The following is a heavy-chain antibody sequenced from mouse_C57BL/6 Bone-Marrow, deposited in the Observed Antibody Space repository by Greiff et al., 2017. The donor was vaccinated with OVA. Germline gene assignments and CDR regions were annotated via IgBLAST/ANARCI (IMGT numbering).Heavy chain of an antibody. J-gene: IGHJ2*01. CDR1: GFNIKDDY. CDR3: ARGVKDY. Sequence: VQLQQSGAELVRPGASVKLSCTASGFNIKDDYMHWVKQRPEQGLEWIGWIDPENGDTEYASKFQGKATITADTSSNTAYLQLSSLTSEDTAGYYCARGVKDYWGQGTTLTVSS. V-gene: IGHV14-4*01. D-gene: IGHD2-2*01. CDR2: IDPENGDT.